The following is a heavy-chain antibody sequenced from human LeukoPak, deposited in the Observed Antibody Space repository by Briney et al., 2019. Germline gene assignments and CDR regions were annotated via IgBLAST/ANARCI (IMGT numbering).Heavy chain of an antibody. J-gene: IGHJ6*03. D-gene: IGHD3-10*01. CDR2: IYSSGST. Sequence: SETLSLTCNVSGVSISSSSYYWGWIRQPPGKGLEWIGSIYSSGSTYYNSSLKSRVTISIDTSKNQFSLKLSSVTAADTAVYYCARTVWFGELFGYYYYYYMDVWGKGTTVTISS. CDR1: GVSISSSSYY. V-gene: IGHV4-39*01. CDR3: ARTVWFGELFGYYYYYYMDV.